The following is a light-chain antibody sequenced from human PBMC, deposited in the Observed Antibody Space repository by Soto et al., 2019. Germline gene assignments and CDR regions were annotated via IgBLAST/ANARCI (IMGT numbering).Light chain of an antibody. V-gene: IGKV1-5*03. Sequence: DIQMTQSPSTLSASVGDRVTITCRASQSISSWLAWYHQKPGKAPKLLIYKASSLESGVPSRFSGSGSGTECTLTISSLQPDDFATYYCQEYKSYSTFGQGTKLEIK. CDR3: QEYKSYST. J-gene: IGKJ2*01. CDR1: QSISSW. CDR2: KAS.